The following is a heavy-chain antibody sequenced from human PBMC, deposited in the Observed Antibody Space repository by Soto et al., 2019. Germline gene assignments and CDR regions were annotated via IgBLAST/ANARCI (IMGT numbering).Heavy chain of an antibody. CDR2: ISYDGNNK. D-gene: IGHD2-15*01. CDR3: ARVPSSSGRAHFDY. J-gene: IGHJ4*02. Sequence: QVQLVESGGGVVQPGRSLRLSCAASGFTFSSYAMHWVRQAPGKGLDWVAVISYDGNNKYYADSVKGRFTISRDNSKNTLYLQMNSLRAEDTAVYYCARVPSSSGRAHFDYWGQGTLVTVSS. CDR1: GFTFSSYA. V-gene: IGHV3-30-3*01.